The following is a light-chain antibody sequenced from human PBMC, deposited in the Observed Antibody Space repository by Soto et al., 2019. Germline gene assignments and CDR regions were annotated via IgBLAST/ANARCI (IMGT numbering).Light chain of an antibody. J-gene: IGKJ1*01. CDR3: QQYVTSSWT. V-gene: IGKV3D-15*01. Sequence: EIVMTQSPAPPSVSPGERATLSCRASQSVNSNLAWYQQRPGQSPRLIIYGASSRATGIPDRFSGSGSGTDFTLTISRLDLEDSAFYYCQQYVTSSWTFGQGTKVDI. CDR1: QSVNSN. CDR2: GAS.